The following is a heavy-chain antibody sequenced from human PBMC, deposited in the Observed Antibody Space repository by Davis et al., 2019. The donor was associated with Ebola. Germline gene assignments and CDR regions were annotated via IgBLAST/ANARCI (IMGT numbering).Heavy chain of an antibody. Sequence: SETLSLTCTVSGGSISSYYWSWIRQPPGKGLECIGYMYYSGSTNYNSSLKSRVTISVDTSKNQFSLELSSVTAADTAVYYCARVPNDYGGKNFYFDYWGQGTLVTVSS. D-gene: IGHD4-23*01. CDR2: MYYSGST. V-gene: IGHV4-59*01. CDR1: GGSISSYY. J-gene: IGHJ4*02. CDR3: ARVPNDYGGKNFYFDY.